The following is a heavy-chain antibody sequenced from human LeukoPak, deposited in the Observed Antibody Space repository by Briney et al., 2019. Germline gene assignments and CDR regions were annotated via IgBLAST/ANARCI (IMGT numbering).Heavy chain of an antibody. CDR2: IGGSGTRA. Sequence: GGSLRLSCAASGFAFSRNDMSWVRQAPGKGLEWVSSIGGSGTRAYYADSVKGRFTISRDTSKNTLYLQMNSLRAEDAAVYYCAKYRGFGDSYDSWGQGTLVTVSS. CDR1: GFAFSRND. V-gene: IGHV3-23*01. J-gene: IGHJ4*02. D-gene: IGHD3-10*01. CDR3: AKYRGFGDSYDS.